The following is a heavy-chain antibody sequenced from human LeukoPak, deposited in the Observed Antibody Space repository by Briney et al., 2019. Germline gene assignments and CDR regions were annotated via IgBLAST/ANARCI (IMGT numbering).Heavy chain of an antibody. V-gene: IGHV1-69*04. D-gene: IGHD4-17*01. Sequence: SVKVSCKASGGTSSSYAISWVRQAPGQGLEWMGRIIPILGIANYAQKFQGRVTITADKSTSTAYMELSSLRSEDTAVYYCARALGSVTTVTHLPFDYWGQGTLVTVSS. CDR2: IIPILGIA. CDR1: GGTSSSYA. CDR3: ARALGSVTTVTHLPFDY. J-gene: IGHJ4*02.